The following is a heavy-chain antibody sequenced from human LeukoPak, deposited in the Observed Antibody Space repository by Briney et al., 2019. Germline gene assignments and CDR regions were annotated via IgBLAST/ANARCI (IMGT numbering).Heavy chain of an antibody. CDR3: ATPPEGGGSYRAFDI. J-gene: IGHJ3*02. Sequence: VKVSCKVSGYTLTELSMQWVRQAPGKGLEWMGGFDPEDGETIYAQKFQGRVTMTEDTSTDTAYMELSSLRSEDTAVYYCATPPEGGGSYRAFDIWGQGTMVTVSS. V-gene: IGHV1-24*01. CDR1: GYTLTELS. D-gene: IGHD1-26*01. CDR2: FDPEDGET.